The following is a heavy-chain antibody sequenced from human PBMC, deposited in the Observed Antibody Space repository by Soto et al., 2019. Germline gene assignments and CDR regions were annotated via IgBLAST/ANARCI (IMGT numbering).Heavy chain of an antibody. D-gene: IGHD6-13*01. CDR1: GGIFNTYA. V-gene: IGHV1-69*01. J-gene: IGHJ5*02. Sequence: QVQLVQSGAEVKKPGSSVKVSCKASGGIFNTYALSWVRQAPGQGLEWMGGIFPIFGTANYAQKFQGSVTITADESTNTTYMELSSLRSDDTAVYYCTRGTGMSHSWYADSWGQGTRVTVSS. CDR2: IFPIFGTA. CDR3: TRGTGMSHSWYADS.